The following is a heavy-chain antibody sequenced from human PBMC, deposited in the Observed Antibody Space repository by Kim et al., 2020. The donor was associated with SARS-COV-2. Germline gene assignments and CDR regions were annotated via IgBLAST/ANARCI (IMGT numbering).Heavy chain of an antibody. J-gene: IGHJ5*02. Sequence: SETLSLTCAVYGGSFSGYYWSWIRQPPGKGLEWIGEINHSGSTNYNPSLKSRVTISVDTSKNQFSLKLSSVTAADTAVYYCARAGVQVLRFLEWSPPTLGGFDPWGQGTLVTVSS. V-gene: IGHV4-34*01. CDR3: ARAGVQVLRFLEWSPPTLGGFDP. D-gene: IGHD3-3*01. CDR2: INHSGST. CDR1: GGSFSGYY.